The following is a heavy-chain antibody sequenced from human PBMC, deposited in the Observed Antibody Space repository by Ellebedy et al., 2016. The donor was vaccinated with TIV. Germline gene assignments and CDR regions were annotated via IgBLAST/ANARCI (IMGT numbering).Heavy chain of an antibody. V-gene: IGHV1-18*01. CDR3: ARAQAWGHCNSRNCYGWFDP. Sequence: AASVKVSCKAAGYTFINYGVIWVRQAPGQGLEWMGWIRTSNGNTDYAQKFQGRVTMTTDTSTNTAYMELRSLRSDDTAVYYCARAQAWGHCNSRNCYGWFDPWGRGTLVTVSS. J-gene: IGHJ5*02. CDR2: IRTSNGNT. CDR1: GYTFINYG. D-gene: IGHD2/OR15-2a*01.